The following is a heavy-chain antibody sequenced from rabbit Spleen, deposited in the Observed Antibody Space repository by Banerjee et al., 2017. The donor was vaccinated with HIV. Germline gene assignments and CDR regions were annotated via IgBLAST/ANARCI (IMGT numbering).Heavy chain of an antibody. D-gene: IGHD7-1*01. CDR3: ARDTGTSFSSYGMDL. CDR2: IYGGISDST. V-gene: IGHV1S45*01. J-gene: IGHJ6*01. Sequence: QEQLEESGGGLVKPEGSLTLTCTASGFSFSSSYYMCWVRQAPGKGLEWIACIYGGISDSTYYATWAKGRFTGSKTSSTAVTLQMTSLTVADTATYFCARDTGTSFSSYGMDLWGQGTLVTVS. CDR1: GFSFSSSYY.